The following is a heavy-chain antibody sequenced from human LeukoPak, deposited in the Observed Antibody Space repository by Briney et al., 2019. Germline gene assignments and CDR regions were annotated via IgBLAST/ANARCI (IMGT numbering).Heavy chain of an antibody. CDR3: AREYSASEH. J-gene: IGHJ4*02. D-gene: IGHD5-12*01. CDR2: IDPYTGNT. Sequence: ASVKVSCKASGYTFVGYYLHWVRQAPGQGLEWMAWIDPYTGNTHYAQKFQGRITVTRDASVSTTYMELSWLTSDDTARYYCAREYSASEHWGQGTLVTVSS. V-gene: IGHV1-2*02. CDR1: GYTFVGYY.